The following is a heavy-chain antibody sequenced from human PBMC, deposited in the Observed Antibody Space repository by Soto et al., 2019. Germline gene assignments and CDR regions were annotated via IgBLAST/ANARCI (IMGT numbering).Heavy chain of an antibody. CDR3: AKDKERFGEARLGYYGMDV. CDR1: GFTFHDYA. V-gene: IGHV3-9*01. D-gene: IGHD3-10*01. J-gene: IGHJ6*02. Sequence: EVQLVESGGGLVQPGRSLRLSCAASGFTFHDYAMHWVRQAPGKGLQWVSGISWHSGGIAYADSVKGRFTISRDNAKNSLFLQMNSLRAEDTALYYCAKDKERFGEARLGYYGMDVWGQGTTVTVSS. CDR2: ISWHSGGI.